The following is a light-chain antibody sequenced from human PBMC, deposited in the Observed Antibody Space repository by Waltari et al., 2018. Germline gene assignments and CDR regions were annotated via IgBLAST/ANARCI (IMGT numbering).Light chain of an antibody. V-gene: IGLV2-8*01. CDR3: SSYGGRNNLI. CDR2: EVS. Sequence: QSALTQPPSASGSPGQSVTISCPGTSSDIGDYTFVSWYQQHPGKAPKLMIYEVSKRPAGVPDRFSGSKSGYTASLTVSGLQAEDEAEYYCSSYGGRNNLIFGGGTKLTVL. CDR1: SSDIGDYTF. J-gene: IGLJ2*01.